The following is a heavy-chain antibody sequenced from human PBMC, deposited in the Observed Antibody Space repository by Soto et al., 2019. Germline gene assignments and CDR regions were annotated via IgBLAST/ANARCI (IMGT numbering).Heavy chain of an antibody. CDR1: GFTFSNYW. J-gene: IGHJ1*01. Sequence: GGSLRLSCVGSGFTFSNYWMSWVRQAPGKGLEGVANIKEDGSEKYYVDSVKGRFTISRDNAKNSVYLQMNSLRAEDTAVFYCVKDESINWYSGHFRHWGQGTLVTVSS. CDR2: IKEDGSEK. D-gene: IGHD6-13*01. CDR3: VKDESINWYSGHFRH. V-gene: IGHV3-7*03.